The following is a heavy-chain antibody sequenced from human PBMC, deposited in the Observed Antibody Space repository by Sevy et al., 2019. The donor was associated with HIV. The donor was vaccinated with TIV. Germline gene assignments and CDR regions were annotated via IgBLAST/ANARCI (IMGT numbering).Heavy chain of an antibody. J-gene: IGHJ4*02. CDR2: ISGSGGST. D-gene: IGHD2-15*01. V-gene: IGHV3-23*01. CDR1: GFTFSSYA. Sequence: GGSLRLSCAASGFTFSSYAMSWVRQAPGKGLEWVSAISGSGGSTYYVDSVKGRFTISRDNSKNTLYLQMNSLRAEDTAVYYCAKDRAIVVVVASYFDYWGQGTLVTVSS. CDR3: AKDRAIVVVVASYFDY.